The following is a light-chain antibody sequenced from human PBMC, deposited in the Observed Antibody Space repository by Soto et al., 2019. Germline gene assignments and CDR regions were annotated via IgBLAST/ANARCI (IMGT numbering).Light chain of an antibody. J-gene: IGLJ2*01. CDR2: DVN. V-gene: IGLV2-11*01. CDR3: SSHAGSVL. CDR1: SSDVGGYDY. Sequence: QSVLTQPRSVSGSPGQSVTISCTGTSSDVGGYDYVSWYQQNQGKAPKLMIYDVNKRPSGVPDRFSVSKSGNTASLNVSWLQDEDEADYYCSSHAGSVLFGGGTKLTVL.